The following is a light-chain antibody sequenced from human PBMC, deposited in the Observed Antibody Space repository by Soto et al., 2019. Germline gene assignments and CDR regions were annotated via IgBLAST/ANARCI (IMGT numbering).Light chain of an antibody. Sequence: AIQLTQSPSSLSASVGDRVTITCRASQGISSALAWYQQKPGKAPKLLIYDSSSLESGVPSRFSGSGSGTDFTRTISSLQPEDFATCYCQQFNSYPITFGQGTRLEIK. CDR2: DSS. CDR3: QQFNSYPIT. CDR1: QGISSA. J-gene: IGKJ5*01. V-gene: IGKV1-13*02.